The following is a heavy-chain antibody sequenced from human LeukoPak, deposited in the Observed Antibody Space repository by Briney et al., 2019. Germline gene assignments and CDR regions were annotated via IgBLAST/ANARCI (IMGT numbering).Heavy chain of an antibody. V-gene: IGHV4-59*01. CDR1: GGSINVNY. D-gene: IGHD1-26*01. J-gene: IGHJ6*03. CDR2: MSYDGST. Sequence: PSETLSLTCTVSGGSINVNYWSWIRQPPGKGLEWIGYMSYDGSTNYNPSLKSRVSISVDTSKKQLSLMLSSVTAADTAVYYCARDIRGSFYPYYFYYMDVWGKGTTVTVSS. CDR3: ARDIRGSFYPYYFYYMDV.